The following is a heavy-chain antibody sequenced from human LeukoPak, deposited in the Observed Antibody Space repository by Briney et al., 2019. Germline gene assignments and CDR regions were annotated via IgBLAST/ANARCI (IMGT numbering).Heavy chain of an antibody. V-gene: IGHV1-24*01. J-gene: IGHJ4*02. CDR2: FDPEDGET. CDR1: GYTLAELS. D-gene: IGHD3-22*01. Sequence: ASVKVSCKVSGYTLAELSMHWVRQAPGKGLEWMGGFDPEDGETIYAQKFQGRVTMTEDTSTDTAYMELSSLRSEDTAVYYCATASSGYYFSPDYWGQGTLVTVSS. CDR3: ATASSGYYFSPDY.